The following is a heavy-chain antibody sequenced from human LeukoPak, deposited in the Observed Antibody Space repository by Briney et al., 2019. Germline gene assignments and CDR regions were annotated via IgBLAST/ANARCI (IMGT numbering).Heavy chain of an antibody. Sequence: GGSLRLSCAASGFTFSSYEMHWVRQAPGKGLEWVSYISSSGSTIYYADSVEGRFTISRDNSKNTLYLQMNSLRAEDTAVYYCAKGDYYYDSSEYFDYWGQGTLVTVSS. CDR3: AKGDYYYDSSEYFDY. V-gene: IGHV3-48*03. CDR1: GFTFSSYE. D-gene: IGHD3-22*01. J-gene: IGHJ4*02. CDR2: ISSSGSTI.